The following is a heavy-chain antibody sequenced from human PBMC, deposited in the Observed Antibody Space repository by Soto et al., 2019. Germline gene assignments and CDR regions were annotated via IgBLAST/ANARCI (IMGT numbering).Heavy chain of an antibody. CDR1: GFTFSSYG. Sequence: VQLVESGGGVVQPGRSLRLSCAASGFTFSSYGMHWVRQAPGKGLEWVTVIWYDGSNRYYAASVNGRFTISRDNSKSTVYLQMNSLRAEDTAVYYCARDWYSGSPTAGWLEHWGEGALVDVSS. CDR3: ARDWYSGSPTAGWLEH. CDR2: IWYDGSNR. D-gene: IGHD6-13*01. J-gene: IGHJ5*02. V-gene: IGHV3-33*01.